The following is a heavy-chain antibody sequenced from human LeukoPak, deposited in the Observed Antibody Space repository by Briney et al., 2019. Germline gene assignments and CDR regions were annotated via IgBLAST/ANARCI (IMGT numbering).Heavy chain of an antibody. V-gene: IGHV4-4*02. Sequence: TSEALSLTCAVSGGSISSSNWWSWVRQPPGKGLEWIGEIYHSGSTNYNPSLKSRVTISVDKSKNQFSLKLSSVTAADTAVYYCARGDDSSGWYRLDYWGQGTLVTVSS. J-gene: IGHJ4*02. CDR1: GGSISSSNW. CDR2: IYHSGST. D-gene: IGHD6-19*01. CDR3: ARGDDSSGWYRLDY.